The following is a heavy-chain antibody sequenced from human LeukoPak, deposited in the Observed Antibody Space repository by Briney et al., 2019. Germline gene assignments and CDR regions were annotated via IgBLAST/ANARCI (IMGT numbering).Heavy chain of an antibody. Sequence: EGSLRLSCAASGFSVSSNYMSWVRQAPGKGLEWVSVIDNGGNTYYADSVKGRFTISRDNSKNTPYLQMNSLRAEDTAVYYCARDGSARSLGNWGQGTLVSVSS. J-gene: IGHJ4*02. CDR2: IDNGGNT. V-gene: IGHV3-53*01. D-gene: IGHD6-6*01. CDR1: GFSVSSNY. CDR3: ARDGSARSLGN.